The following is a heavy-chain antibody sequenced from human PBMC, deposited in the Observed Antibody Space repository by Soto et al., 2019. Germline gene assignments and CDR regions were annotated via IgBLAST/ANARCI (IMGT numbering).Heavy chain of an antibody. V-gene: IGHV3-15*07. Sequence: EVQLVESGGGFIYPGGSLRLSCAASGLTISNAWMNWVRQAPGKGLEWVGRIKTNTEGGTTDSAAAVKGRFTVSRDDSRHTLYLQMNSLRSEDTAVYYCTTGSVEGVWGQGTTVTVSS. D-gene: IGHD2-15*01. J-gene: IGHJ6*02. CDR1: GLTISNAW. CDR2: IKTNTEGGTT. CDR3: TTGSVEGV.